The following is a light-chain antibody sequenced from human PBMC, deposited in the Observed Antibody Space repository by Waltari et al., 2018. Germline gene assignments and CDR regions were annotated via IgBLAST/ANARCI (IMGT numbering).Light chain of an antibody. CDR3: QQRSNWPPGLT. CDR1: QRVSSY. J-gene: IGKJ4*01. CDR2: DAS. V-gene: IGKV3-11*01. Sequence: EIVLTQSPATLSLSPGARATLSCRASQRVSSYLAWYQQKPGQAPSLLIYDASSRATGIPARFSGSGSGTDFTLTISSLEPEDFAVYNCQQRSNWPPGLTFGGGTKVEIK.